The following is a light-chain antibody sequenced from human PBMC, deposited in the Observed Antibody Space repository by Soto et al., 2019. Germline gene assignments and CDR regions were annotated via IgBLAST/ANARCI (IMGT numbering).Light chain of an antibody. Sequence: DIQLTQSPSTLSASVGDRVTITCRASQDINGWLAWYRQKPGKAPNLLIYEASTLHSGVPSRFSGSGSGTDFTLTISSLQPDDSATYYSQQYNSDPYTFGQGTKLEIK. CDR1: QDINGW. CDR2: EAS. CDR3: QQYNSDPYT. V-gene: IGKV1-5*03. J-gene: IGKJ2*01.